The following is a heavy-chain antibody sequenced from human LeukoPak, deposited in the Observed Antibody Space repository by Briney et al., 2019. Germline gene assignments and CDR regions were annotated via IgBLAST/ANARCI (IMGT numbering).Heavy chain of an antibody. J-gene: IGHJ6*02. CDR3: AKDIGYCSGGSCEYYYYYYGMDV. V-gene: IGHV3-48*01. Sequence: GGSLRLSCAASGFTFSSYSMNWVRQAPGKGLEWVSYISSSSSTIYYADSVKGRFTISRDNSKNTLYLQMNSLRAEDTAVYYCAKDIGYCSGGSCEYYYYYYGMDVWGQGTTVPVSS. D-gene: IGHD2-15*01. CDR1: GFTFSSYS. CDR2: ISSSSSTI.